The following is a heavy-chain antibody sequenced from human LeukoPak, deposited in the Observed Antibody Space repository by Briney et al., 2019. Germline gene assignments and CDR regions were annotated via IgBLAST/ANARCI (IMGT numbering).Heavy chain of an antibody. D-gene: IGHD3-10*01. Sequence: ASVTVSCKASGYTFTGYYMHWVRQAPGQGLEWMGRINPNSGGTNYAQKFQGRVTMTRDTSISTAYMELSRLRSDDTAVYYCSRRARSSGSPTSNDYWGQGTLVTVSS. J-gene: IGHJ4*02. CDR3: SRRARSSGSPTSNDY. V-gene: IGHV1-2*06. CDR2: INPNSGGT. CDR1: GYTFTGYY.